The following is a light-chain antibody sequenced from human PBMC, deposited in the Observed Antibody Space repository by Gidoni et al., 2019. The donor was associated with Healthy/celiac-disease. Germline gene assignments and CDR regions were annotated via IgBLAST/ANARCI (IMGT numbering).Light chain of an antibody. Sequence: EIVLTQSPCTLSLSPGERSTLSCRASQSVSRSYLAWYQQKPGQAPRLLIYGASSRATGIPDRFSAIGSGTDFTLTISRLEPEDFAVYYCQQYGSFFGGGTKVEIK. CDR2: GAS. CDR3: QQYGSF. CDR1: QSVSRSY. V-gene: IGKV3-20*01. J-gene: IGKJ4*01.